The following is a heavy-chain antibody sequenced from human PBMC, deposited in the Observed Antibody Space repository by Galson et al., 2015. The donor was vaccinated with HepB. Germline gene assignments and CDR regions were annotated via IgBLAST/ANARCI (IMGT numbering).Heavy chain of an antibody. D-gene: IGHD3-3*01. CDR1: GFTFSTYD. CDR2: ISSDGSNK. Sequence: SLRLSCAASGFTFSTYDMHWVRQAPGKGLEWVAVISSDGSNKYYADSVKGRSTISRDNSKNTLYLRMNSLRAEDTAVFFCARDHLPFWSGYYTLDYWGQGTLVTVSS. V-gene: IGHV3-30-3*01. J-gene: IGHJ4*02. CDR3: ARDHLPFWSGYYTLDY.